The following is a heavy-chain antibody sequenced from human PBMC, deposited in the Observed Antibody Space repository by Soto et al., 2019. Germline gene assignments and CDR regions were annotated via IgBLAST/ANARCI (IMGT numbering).Heavy chain of an antibody. J-gene: IGHJ4*02. CDR3: ARTGNNCSGGSCYFGSFDY. D-gene: IGHD2-15*01. Sequence: QVQLQESGPGLVKPSETLSLTCTVSGGSISSYYWSWIRQPAGKGLEWIGHIYTSGSTNYNPSLKSRVTMSVDTSKNQVSLKLSSVTAADTAVYYCARTGNNCSGGSCYFGSFDYWGQGTLVTVSS. V-gene: IGHV4-4*07. CDR2: IYTSGST. CDR1: GGSISSYY.